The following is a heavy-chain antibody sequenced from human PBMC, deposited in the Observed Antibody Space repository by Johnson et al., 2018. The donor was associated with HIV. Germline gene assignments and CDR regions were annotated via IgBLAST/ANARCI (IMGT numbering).Heavy chain of an antibody. CDR3: AKDSMGYNWNQFEAFDI. J-gene: IGHJ3*02. CDR2: IWYDGSNK. V-gene: IGHV3-33*06. D-gene: IGHD1-20*01. Sequence: VQVVESGGGVVQPGRSLRLSCAASGFTFSSYGMHWVRQVPGKGLDWVAVIWYDGSNKYYADSVKGRFTISRDNSKNTLYLQMNSLRAEDTAVYYCAKDSMGYNWNQFEAFDIWGQGTMVTVSS. CDR1: GFTFSSYG.